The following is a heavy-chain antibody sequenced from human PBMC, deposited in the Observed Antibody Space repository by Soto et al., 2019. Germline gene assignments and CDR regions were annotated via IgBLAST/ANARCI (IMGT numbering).Heavy chain of an antibody. J-gene: IGHJ2*01. CDR1: GFTFSSYW. V-gene: IGHV3-7*03. CDR2: INQDGSEK. CDR3: ARDRTYYYDSSGKLSGYFDL. D-gene: IGHD3-22*01. Sequence: EVQLVESGGGLVQPGGSLSLSCAASGFTFSSYWMSWVRQAPGKGLEWVANINQDGSEKYYVDSVRGRFTISRDNAKNSLYLQMNSLRAEDTAVYYCARDRTYYYDSSGKLSGYFDLWGRGTLFTVSS.